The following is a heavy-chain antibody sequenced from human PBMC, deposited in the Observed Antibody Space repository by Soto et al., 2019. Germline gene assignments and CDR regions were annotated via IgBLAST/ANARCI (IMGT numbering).Heavy chain of an antibody. CDR1: GFSLSTSGVG. D-gene: IGHD2-2*02. CDR3: ALTPVLYGWFDP. Sequence: SGPTLVNPTQTLTLTCTFSGFSLSTSGVGVGWFRQPQGKALEWLALIYWNDDKRYSPSLKSRLTITKDTSKNQVVLTMTNMDPVDTATYYCALTPVLYGWFDPWGQGTLVTVSS. V-gene: IGHV2-5*01. J-gene: IGHJ5*02. CDR2: IYWNDDK.